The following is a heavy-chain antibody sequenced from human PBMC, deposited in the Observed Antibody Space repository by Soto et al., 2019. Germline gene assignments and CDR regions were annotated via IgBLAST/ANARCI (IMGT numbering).Heavy chain of an antibody. CDR1: GGTFSTYP. D-gene: IGHD4-4*01. V-gene: IGHV1-69*12. J-gene: IGHJ1*01. Sequence: QVQLVQSGAEVKKPGSSVKVSCKASGGTFSTYPSSWVRQAPGQGLEWMGGINPIFGTANYAQKLQGRVTTTADESTTTAYMQLSSLRSDDTAVYYCARLRASNYEAYQHWGQGTLVTVSS. CDR2: INPIFGTA. CDR3: ARLRASNYEAYQH.